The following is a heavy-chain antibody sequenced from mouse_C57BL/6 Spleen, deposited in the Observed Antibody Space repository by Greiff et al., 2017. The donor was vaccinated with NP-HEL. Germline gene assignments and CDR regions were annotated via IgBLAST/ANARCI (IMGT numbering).Heavy chain of an antibody. V-gene: IGHV1-50*01. CDR2: IDPSDSYT. D-gene: IGHD2-4*01. CDR1: GYTFTSYW. J-gene: IGHJ3*01. Sequence: VQLQQPGAELVKPGASVKLSCKASGYTFTSYWMQWVKQRPGQGLEWIGEIDPSDSYTNYNQKFKGKATLTVDTSSSTAYMQLSSLTSEDSAVYYCARRRDYDEAWFAYWGQGTLVTVSA. CDR3: ARRRDYDEAWFAY.